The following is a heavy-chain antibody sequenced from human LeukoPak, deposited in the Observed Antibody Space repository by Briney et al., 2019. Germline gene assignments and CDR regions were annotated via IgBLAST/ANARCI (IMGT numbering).Heavy chain of an antibody. V-gene: IGHV3-30*18. CDR3: AKDNKRYSCDY. D-gene: IGHD5-18*01. Sequence: GRSLRLSCAASGFTFRSYGMHWVRQAPGKGLEWVAVISDDGSNKYYADSVKGRFTISRDSSKNTLSLQMNGLRVEDTAVYYCAKDNKRYSCDYWGQGTLVTVSS. CDR2: ISDDGSNK. J-gene: IGHJ4*02. CDR1: GFTFRSYG.